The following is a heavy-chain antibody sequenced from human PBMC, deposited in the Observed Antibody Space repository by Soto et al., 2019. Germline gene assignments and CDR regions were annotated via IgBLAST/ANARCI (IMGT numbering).Heavy chain of an antibody. J-gene: IGHJ4*02. V-gene: IGHV3-21*01. CDR3: ARGARSAYS. CDR1: GFTFSDYS. D-gene: IGHD3-22*01. Sequence: EIQLVESGGGPVKPGGSLRLSCATSGFTFSDYSMNWVRQAPGKGLEWVSSITSRSNYIYYADSVKGRFTISRDNAENSLYLQLNSLRAEDTAVYYCARGARSAYSWGQGTLVTVSS. CDR2: ITSRSNYI.